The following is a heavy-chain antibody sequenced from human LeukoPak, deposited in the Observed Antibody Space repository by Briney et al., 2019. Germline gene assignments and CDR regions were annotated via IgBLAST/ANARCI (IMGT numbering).Heavy chain of an antibody. V-gene: IGHV4-59*01. CDR3: ARGITMVRGVTKIAFDY. D-gene: IGHD3-10*01. Sequence: PSETLSLTCTVSGGSISSYYWSWIRQPPGKGLEWIGYIYYSGSTNYNPSLKSRVTISVDTSKNQFSLKLSSVTAADTAVYYCARGITMVRGVTKIAFDYWGQGTWSLSPQ. CDR2: IYYSGST. CDR1: GGSISSYY. J-gene: IGHJ4*02.